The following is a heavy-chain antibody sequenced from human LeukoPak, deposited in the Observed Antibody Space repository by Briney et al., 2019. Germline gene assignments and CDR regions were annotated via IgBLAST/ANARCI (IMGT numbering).Heavy chain of an antibody. V-gene: IGHV4-59*01. CDR2: SHFTGAS. CDR1: GGSISEYH. Sequence: SETLSLTCTVSGGSISEYHWTWIRQPPGKAPEWIGYSHFTGASNYNPSLKGRVTISLDTSKNQFSLKLSSVTATDTPIYYCARAYSDYGNDAFDILGQGTKVTVS. D-gene: IGHD5-12*01. J-gene: IGHJ3*02. CDR3: ARAYSDYGNDAFDI.